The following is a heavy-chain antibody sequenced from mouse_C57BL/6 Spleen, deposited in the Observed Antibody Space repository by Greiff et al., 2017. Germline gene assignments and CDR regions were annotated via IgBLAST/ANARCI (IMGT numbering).Heavy chain of an antibody. J-gene: IGHJ1*03. V-gene: IGHV1-75*01. CDR3: ARIFLYYGSSYWYFDV. CDR2: IFPGSGST. CDR1: GYTFTDYY. D-gene: IGHD1-1*01. Sequence: VQLQQSGPELVKPGASVKISCKASGYTFTDYYINWVKQRPGQGLEWIGWIFPGSGSTYYNEKFKGKATLTVDKSSSTAYLLLSSLTSEDSAVYFCARIFLYYGSSYWYFDVWGTGTTVTVSS.